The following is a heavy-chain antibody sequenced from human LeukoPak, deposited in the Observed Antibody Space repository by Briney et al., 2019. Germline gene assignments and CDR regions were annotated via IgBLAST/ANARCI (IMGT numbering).Heavy chain of an antibody. Sequence: GESLKISCKGSGYSFTNYWIGWVRQMPGKGLEWMGIIYPVYSYTSYSPSFQGQVTISADKSISSAYLQWSSLKASDPAMYDCPRRSRRYDFVTGYQGPGALDIWVQATMVADPS. CDR1: GYSFTNYW. V-gene: IGHV5-51*01. D-gene: IGHD3-9*01. CDR2: IYPVYSYT. CDR3: PRRSRRYDFVTGYQGPGALDI. J-gene: IGHJ3*02.